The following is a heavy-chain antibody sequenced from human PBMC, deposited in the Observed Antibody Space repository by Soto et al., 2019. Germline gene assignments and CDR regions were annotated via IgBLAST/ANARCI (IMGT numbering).Heavy chain of an antibody. J-gene: IGHJ5*02. V-gene: IGHV4-59*01. Sequence: QVQLQESGPGLVKPSETLSLTCTVSGGSISSYYWSWIRQPPGKGLEWIGYIYYSGSTNYNPSLKSRVTISVDTSKNQFSLKLSSVTAADTAVYYCARDKAARHWFDPWGQGTLVTVSS. CDR1: GGSISSYY. CDR3: ARDKAARHWFDP. CDR2: IYYSGST. D-gene: IGHD6-6*01.